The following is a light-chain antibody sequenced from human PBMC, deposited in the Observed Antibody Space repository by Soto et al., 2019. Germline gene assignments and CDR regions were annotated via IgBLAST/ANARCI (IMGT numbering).Light chain of an antibody. V-gene: IGLV1-40*01. CDR2: GNS. J-gene: IGLJ2*01. Sequence: QSALTQPPSVSGAPGQRVTISCTGSSSNIGAGYDVHWYQQLPGTAPKLLIYGNSNRPSGVPDRFSGSKSGTSASLDITGLQAADEADYYCQSYDSSLSAVVFGGGTKLTVL. CDR3: QSYDSSLSAVV. CDR1: SSNIGAGYD.